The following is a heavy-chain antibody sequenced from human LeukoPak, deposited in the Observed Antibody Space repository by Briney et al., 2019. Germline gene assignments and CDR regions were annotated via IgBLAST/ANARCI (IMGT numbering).Heavy chain of an antibody. CDR2: LNPKNGDT. CDR1: GYTFSDYY. Sequence: GASVKVSCKASGYTFSDYYIHWVRQAPGHGLEWTGWLNPKNGDTVYAQKFQGRVSMTRDTSISTAFMELSTLNFDDTGVYYCARFLIGTKFYFDYWGQGTLVTVSS. CDR3: ARFLIGTKFYFDY. V-gene: IGHV1-2*02. D-gene: IGHD1-7*01. J-gene: IGHJ4*02.